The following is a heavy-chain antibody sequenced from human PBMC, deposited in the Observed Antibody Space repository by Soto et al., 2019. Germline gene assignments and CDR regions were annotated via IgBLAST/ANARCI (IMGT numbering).Heavy chain of an antibody. D-gene: IGHD1-26*01. J-gene: IGHJ4*02. CDR1: GDSVSGNSAA. CDR3: AREFPYNESSDSYFDY. V-gene: IGHV6-1*01. CDR2: TYYRSKWYN. Sequence: SQTLSLTCTISGDSVSGNSAAWNWIRQSPSRGLEWLGRTYYRSKWYNDYSVSVKSRITVTPDISKNQLSLHLKSVTPEDTAVYYCAREFPYNESSDSYFDYSGQGALVTVSS.